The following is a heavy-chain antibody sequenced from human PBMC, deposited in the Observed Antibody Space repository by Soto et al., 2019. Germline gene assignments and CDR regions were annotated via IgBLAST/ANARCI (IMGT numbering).Heavy chain of an antibody. CDR3: ARVITMVRRRNYYYMDV. D-gene: IGHD3-10*01. V-gene: IGHV3-53*04. Sequence: EVQLVESGGGLVQPGGSLRLSCAASGFTVSSNYMSWVRQAPGKGLEWVSVIYSGGSTYYADSVKGRFTISRHNSKNTLYLQMNSLRAEDTAVYHCARVITMVRRRNYYYMDVWGKGTTVTVSS. CDR2: IYSGGST. J-gene: IGHJ6*03. CDR1: GFTVSSNY.